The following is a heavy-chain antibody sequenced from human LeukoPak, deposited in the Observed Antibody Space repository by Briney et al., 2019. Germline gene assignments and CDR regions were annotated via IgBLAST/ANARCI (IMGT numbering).Heavy chain of an antibody. CDR3: ATRWGLVPHSYYMDV. CDR2: INHSGST. CDR1: GGSFSGYY. V-gene: IGHV4-34*01. Sequence: SETLSLTCAVYGGSFSGYYWSWIRQPPGKGLEWIGEINHSGSTNYNPSLKSRVTISVDTSKNQFSLKLSSVTAADTAVYYCATRWGLVPHSYYMDVWGKGTTVTISS. J-gene: IGHJ6*03. D-gene: IGHD7-27*01.